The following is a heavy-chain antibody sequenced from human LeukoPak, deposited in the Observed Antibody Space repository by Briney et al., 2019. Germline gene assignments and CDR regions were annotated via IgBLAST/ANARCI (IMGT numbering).Heavy chain of an antibody. CDR1: RFTFCSYA. J-gene: IGHJ3*02. Sequence: GGSLRLSCAASRFTFCSYAMSWLRQAPGKGLEGVSAISGSGGSTYYADSVKGRFTVSRDNSKNTLYLQMKSLRAEDTAVYYCAQGGYSYGYDAFDIWGQGTMVTVSS. CDR3: AQGGYSYGYDAFDI. CDR2: ISGSGGST. D-gene: IGHD5-18*01. V-gene: IGHV3-23*01.